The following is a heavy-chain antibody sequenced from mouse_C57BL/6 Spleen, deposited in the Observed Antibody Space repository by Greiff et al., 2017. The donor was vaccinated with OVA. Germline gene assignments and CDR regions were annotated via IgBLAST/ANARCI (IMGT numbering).Heavy chain of an antibody. D-gene: IGHD2-5*01. Sequence: EVQLQESGAELVRPGASVKLSCTASGFNIKDYYMHWVKQRPEQGLEWIGRIDPEDGDTEYAPKFQGKATMTADTSSNTAYLQLSSLTSEDTAVYYCIRPTIVTHYYAMDYWGQGTSVTVSS. CDR2: IDPEDGDT. V-gene: IGHV14-1*01. CDR1: GFNIKDYY. J-gene: IGHJ4*01. CDR3: IRPTIVTHYYAMDY.